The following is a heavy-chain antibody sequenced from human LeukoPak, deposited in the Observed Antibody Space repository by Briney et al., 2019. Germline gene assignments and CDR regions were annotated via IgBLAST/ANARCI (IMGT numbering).Heavy chain of an antibody. CDR1: GDSISSSSYY. Sequence: SETLSLTCTVSGDSISSSSYYWGWIRQSPGKGLEWIGSIYYGGSTHYKSSLKSRVNISVDTSKNQFFLKLNTVTAADTAVYYCARVSGYDWESFYDYWGQGTLVTVAS. CDR3: ARVSGYDWESFYDY. J-gene: IGHJ4*02. V-gene: IGHV4-39*07. D-gene: IGHD5-12*01. CDR2: IYYGGST.